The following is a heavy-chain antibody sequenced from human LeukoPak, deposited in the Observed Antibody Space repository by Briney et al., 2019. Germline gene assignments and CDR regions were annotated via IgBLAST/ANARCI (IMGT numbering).Heavy chain of an antibody. D-gene: IGHD5-12*01. CDR1: GGSISSYY. Sequence: SETLSLTCTVSGGSISSYYWSWIRQPPGKGLEWIGYIYSSGSTNYSASLKSRVTISVDTSKNQFSLKLYSVTAADTAVYYCARRYSGYGNAFDIWGQGTMVTVSS. V-gene: IGHV4-59*08. J-gene: IGHJ3*02. CDR3: ARRYSGYGNAFDI. CDR2: IYSSGST.